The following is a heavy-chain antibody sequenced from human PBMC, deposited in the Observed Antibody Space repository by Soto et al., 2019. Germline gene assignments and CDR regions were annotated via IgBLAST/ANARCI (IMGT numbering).Heavy chain of an antibody. CDR2: IWYDGSNK. CDR3: ARDGMTTVTTYGSYWYFDL. V-gene: IGHV3-33*01. Sequence: QVQLVESGGGVVQPGRSLRLSCAASGFTFSSYGMHWVRQAPGKGLEWVAVIWYDGSNKYYADSVKGRFTISRDNSKNTLYLQMNSLRTEDTAVYYCARDGMTTVTTYGSYWYFDLWGPGTLVTVSS. D-gene: IGHD4-17*01. J-gene: IGHJ2*01. CDR1: GFTFSSYG.